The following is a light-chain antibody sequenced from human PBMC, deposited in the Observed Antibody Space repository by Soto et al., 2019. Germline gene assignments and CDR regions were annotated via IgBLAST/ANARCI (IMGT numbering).Light chain of an antibody. CDR3: QQYGSSPIT. J-gene: IGKJ5*01. Sequence: EIVLTQSPGTLSLSPGERATLSCRASQSISSSYLAWYQQKPGQAPRLLIYGASSRTTGIPDRFSGSGSGTGFTLTISRLEPEDFAVYYCQQYGSSPITFGQGTRLEIK. V-gene: IGKV3-20*01. CDR1: QSISSSY. CDR2: GAS.